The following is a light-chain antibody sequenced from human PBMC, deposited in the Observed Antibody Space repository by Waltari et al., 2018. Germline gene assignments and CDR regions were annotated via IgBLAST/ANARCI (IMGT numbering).Light chain of an antibody. CDR1: SSAVGGYTY. V-gene: IGLV2-11*01. CDR3: CSYAGSYTVV. CDR2: DVS. J-gene: IGLJ2*01. Sequence: QSALTQPRSVPGSPGQSVTISCTGTSSAVGGYTYVSWYQQHPGKAPQLMIYDVSKRPSGVPDRFSGSKSGNTASLTISGLQAEDEADYYCCSYAGSYTVVFGGGTKLTVL.